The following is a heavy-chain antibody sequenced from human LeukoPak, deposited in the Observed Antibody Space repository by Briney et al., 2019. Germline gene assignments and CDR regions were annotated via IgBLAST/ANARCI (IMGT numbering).Heavy chain of an antibody. V-gene: IGHV3-66*01. CDR3: ARFPVTAAHYYFDY. D-gene: IGHD6-13*01. J-gene: IGHJ4*02. Sequence: GGSLRLSCAASGFTVSSNYMSWVSQAPGKGLEWVSVIYSGGSTYYADSVKGRFTISRDNSKNTLYLQMNSLRAEDTAVYYCARFPVTAAHYYFDYWGQGTLVTVSS. CDR2: IYSGGST. CDR1: GFTVSSNY.